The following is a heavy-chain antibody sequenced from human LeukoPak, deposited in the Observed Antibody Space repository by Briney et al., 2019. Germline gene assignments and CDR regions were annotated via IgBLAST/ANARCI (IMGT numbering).Heavy chain of an antibody. CDR1: GGSISSYY. CDR3: ARGVVAATADSFDY. CDR2: IYYSGST. V-gene: IGHV4-59*12. D-gene: IGHD2-15*01. J-gene: IGHJ4*02. Sequence: SETLSLTCTVSGGSISSYYWSWIRQPPGKGLEWIGYIYYSGSTNYNPSLKSRVTISVDTSKNQFSLKLSSVTAADTAVYYCARGVVAATADSFDYWGQGTLVTVSS.